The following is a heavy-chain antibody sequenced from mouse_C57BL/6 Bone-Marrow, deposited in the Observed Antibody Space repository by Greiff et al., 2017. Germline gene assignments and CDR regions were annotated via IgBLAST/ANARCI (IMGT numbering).Heavy chain of an antibody. Sequence: EVQLVESGGGLVKPGGSLKLSCAASGFTFSSYAMSWVRQTPEKRLEWVATISDGGSYTYYPDNVKGRFTISRDNAKNNLYLQMSHLKSEDTAMYYCASDPGLHSWRQCTTLTVSS. J-gene: IGHJ2*01. CDR1: GFTFSSYA. CDR3: ASDPGLHS. D-gene: IGHD3-3*01. CDR2: ISDGGSYT. V-gene: IGHV5-4*01.